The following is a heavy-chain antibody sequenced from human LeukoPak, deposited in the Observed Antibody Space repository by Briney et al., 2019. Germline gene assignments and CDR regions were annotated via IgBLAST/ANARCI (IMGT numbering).Heavy chain of an antibody. CDR2: ISYDGSNK. V-gene: IGHV3-30*03. CDR3: ARPHVLRYFDWLPAYYYGMDV. CDR1: EFTFSSYG. J-gene: IGHJ6*02. D-gene: IGHD3-9*01. Sequence: PGGSLRLSCAASEFTFSSYGMHWVRQAPGKGLEWVAVISYDGSNKYYADSVKGRFTISRDNSKNTLYLQMNSLRAEDTAVYYCARPHVLRYFDWLPAYYYGMDVWGQGTTVTVSS.